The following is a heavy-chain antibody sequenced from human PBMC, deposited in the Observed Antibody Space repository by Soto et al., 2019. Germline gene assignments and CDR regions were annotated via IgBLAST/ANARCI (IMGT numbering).Heavy chain of an antibody. D-gene: IGHD7-27*01. Sequence: GGSLRLSCATSGFTFSRSAMSWVRQAPGRGLEWVSAISGSGSITYYADSVKGRFTISRDNSKNTLYLQMNSLRAEDTAVYYYANAIVRRMNLGNSTHMDVWAKRTTVTVSS. CDR1: GFTFSRSA. CDR2: ISGSGSIT. J-gene: IGHJ6*03. CDR3: ANAIVRRMNLGNSTHMDV. V-gene: IGHV3-23*01.